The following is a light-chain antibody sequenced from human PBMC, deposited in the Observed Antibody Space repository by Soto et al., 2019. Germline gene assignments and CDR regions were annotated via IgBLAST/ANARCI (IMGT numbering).Light chain of an antibody. Sequence: EIVLTQSPATLSLSPGERATLSCRASQSVSSYLAWYQQKPGQAPRLLIYDASNRATGIPARFSGSVSGTDFTLTISSLEPEDFAVYYCQRRSNWPPVTFVQGTRLEIK. J-gene: IGKJ5*01. CDR2: DAS. CDR3: QRRSNWPPVT. V-gene: IGKV3-11*01. CDR1: QSVSSY.